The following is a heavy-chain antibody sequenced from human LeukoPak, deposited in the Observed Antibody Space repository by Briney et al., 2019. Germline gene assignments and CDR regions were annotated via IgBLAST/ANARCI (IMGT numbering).Heavy chain of an antibody. Sequence: SETLSLTCTVSGGSISSSSYYWGWIRQPPGKGLEWIGSIYYSGSTYYNPSLKSRVTISVDTSKNQFSLKLSSVTAADTAVYYCARSGVQGYRYLDYWGQGTLVTVSS. V-gene: IGHV4-39*07. CDR2: IYYSGST. J-gene: IGHJ4*02. CDR3: ARSGVQGYRYLDY. D-gene: IGHD6-13*01. CDR1: GGSISSSSYY.